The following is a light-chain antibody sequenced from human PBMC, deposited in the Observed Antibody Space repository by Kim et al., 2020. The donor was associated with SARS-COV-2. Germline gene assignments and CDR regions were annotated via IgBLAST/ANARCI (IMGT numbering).Light chain of an antibody. CDR1: QTISDW. J-gene: IGKJ2*01. CDR3: QQYNAFSVT. CDR2: KAS. Sequence: DIQVTQSPSTLSASVGDRVTITCRASQTISDWLAWYQQKPGKAPKLLIYKASSSESGVSSRFSGSGSGTEFTLTISSLQPDDSATYYCQQYNAFSVTFGQGTKVDIK. V-gene: IGKV1-5*03.